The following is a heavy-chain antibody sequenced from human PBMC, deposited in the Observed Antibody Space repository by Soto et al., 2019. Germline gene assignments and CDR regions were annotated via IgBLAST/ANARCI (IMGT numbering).Heavy chain of an antibody. CDR3: ARAGQYYDASGYAD. CDR2: ISVYNGNT. D-gene: IGHD3-22*01. J-gene: IGHJ4*02. Sequence: QVKLVQSGTEVKKPGASIKVSCKASGYSFATSGMTWVRQAPGQGLEWMGWISVYNGNTNYDQKPQDRVTMTTDTSTNTAYLEVRNLRSDDTAVYYCARAGQYYDASGYADWGQGTLVTVS. V-gene: IGHV1-18*01. CDR1: GYSFATSG.